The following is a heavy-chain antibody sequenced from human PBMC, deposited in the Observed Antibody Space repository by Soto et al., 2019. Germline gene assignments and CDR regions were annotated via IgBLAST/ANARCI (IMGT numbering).Heavy chain of an antibody. J-gene: IGHJ4*02. CDR2: ISYDGSNQ. CDR3: ARGGVRVGPNRIDY. V-gene: IGHV3-30-3*01. D-gene: IGHD1-26*01. Sequence: QVQLVESGGGVVQPGRSLRLSCAASGFTFSSYAMHWVRQAPGKGLEWVTLISYDGSNQYYADSVKGRFTISRDNSKNTLYLQMNSLRPEDTAVYYCARGGVRVGPNRIDYWGQGALVTVSS. CDR1: GFTFSSYA.